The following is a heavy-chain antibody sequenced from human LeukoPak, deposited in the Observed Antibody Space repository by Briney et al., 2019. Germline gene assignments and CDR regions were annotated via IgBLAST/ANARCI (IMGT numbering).Heavy chain of an antibody. CDR1: DFPFIGYT. CDR2: IPYDGSQN. D-gene: IGHD2-2*01. Sequence: GGSLRLSCAASDFPFIGYTMHWVRQAPGKGLEGVAGIPYDGSQNSYADSVEGRFSISRDNSKSALYLQLSSLRPEDTAVYYCTREGRFKAQHLFDYWGQGTMVTVSS. J-gene: IGHJ4*02. V-gene: IGHV3-30*04. CDR3: TREGRFKAQHLFDY.